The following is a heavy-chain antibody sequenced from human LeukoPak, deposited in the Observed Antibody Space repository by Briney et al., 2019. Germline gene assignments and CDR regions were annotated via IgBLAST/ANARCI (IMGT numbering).Heavy chain of an antibody. CDR2: IYSGGST. CDR1: GFTVSSNY. CDR3: ARQPPIAPDGPNWFDP. Sequence: GGSLRLTCAASGFTVSSNYMSWVRQPPGKGLEWVSVIYSGGSTYYADSVKGRFTISRDKSKNTLYLQMNSLSAEDTAVYYCARQPPIAPDGPNWFDPWGQGTLVTVSS. V-gene: IGHV3-66*04. J-gene: IGHJ5*02. D-gene: IGHD6-13*01.